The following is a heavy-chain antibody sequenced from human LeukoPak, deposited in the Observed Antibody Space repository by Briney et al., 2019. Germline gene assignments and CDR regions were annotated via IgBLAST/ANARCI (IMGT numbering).Heavy chain of an antibody. J-gene: IGHJ4*02. CDR1: GFTFSSYA. V-gene: IGHV3-23*01. D-gene: IGHD6-19*01. CDR3: AKDRINYSSGRKHYFDY. Sequence: GGSLRLSCAASGFTFSSYAMSWVRQAPGKGLEWVSAISGSGGSTYYADSVKGRFTISRDNSKSTLYLQMNSLRAEDTAVYYCAKDRINYSSGRKHYFDYWGQGTLVTVSS. CDR2: ISGSGGST.